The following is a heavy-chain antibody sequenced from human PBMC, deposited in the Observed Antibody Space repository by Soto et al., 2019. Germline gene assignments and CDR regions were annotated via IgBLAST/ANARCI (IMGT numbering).Heavy chain of an antibody. CDR1: GGSISDISYC. V-gene: IGHV4-39*01. D-gene: IGHD2-15*01. CDR2: MFYSGAT. J-gene: IGHJ5*02. Sequence: SETLSLTCTVSGGSISDISYCWGWIRRPPGKGLQWIGCMFYSGATYYNPSLKNRVTLSVDTSNNEFSLKLVSVTAPDTAVYYCARHKSGSDWLDPWGQGTLVTVSS. CDR3: ARHKSGSDWLDP.